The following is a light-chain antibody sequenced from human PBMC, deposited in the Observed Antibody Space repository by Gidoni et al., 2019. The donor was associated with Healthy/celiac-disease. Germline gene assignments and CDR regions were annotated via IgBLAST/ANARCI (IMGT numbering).Light chain of an antibody. CDR3: QQRSNWPLT. J-gene: IGKJ3*01. CDR2: GAS. CDR1: QSVSSY. Sequence: VLTQSPATLSLSPGERATLSCRASQSVSSYLAWYQQKPGQAPRLLIYGASNRATGVPTRFSGSGSGTDFTLTISSLEPEDFAVYYCQQRSNWPLTFXPXTKVDIK. V-gene: IGKV3-11*01.